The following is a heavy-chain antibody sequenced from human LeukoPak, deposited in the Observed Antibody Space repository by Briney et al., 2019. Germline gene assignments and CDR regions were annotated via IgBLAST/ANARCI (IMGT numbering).Heavy chain of an antibody. V-gene: IGHV4-39*01. CDR2: IYYSGDT. Sequence: PSETLSLTCTVSGGSISSSSYYWGWIRQPPGKGPEWIGSIYYSGDTYYNPSLKSRVTISVDTSKNQFSLKLSSVTAADTAMYYWAKTYYGCNPPPFDYRGQGTLVTVSS. CDR3: AKTYYGCNPPPFDY. D-gene: IGHD4-23*01. J-gene: IGHJ4*02. CDR1: GGSISSSSYY.